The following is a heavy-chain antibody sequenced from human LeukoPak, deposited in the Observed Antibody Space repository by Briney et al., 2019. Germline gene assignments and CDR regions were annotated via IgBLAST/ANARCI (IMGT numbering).Heavy chain of an antibody. CDR1: GFTFSNYA. D-gene: IGHD4-17*01. CDR3: AKPNTVTADYYYGSDV. CDR2: ITGNVGST. J-gene: IGHJ6*02. V-gene: IGHV3-23*01. Sequence: GGSLRLSCAASGFTFSNYAMSWVRQAPGKGLEGVSGITGNVGSTYSTDSLKGRFTISRDNSKNTLYLQLNSLRARDTAVYYCAKPNTVTADYYYGSDVWGQGTTVTVSS.